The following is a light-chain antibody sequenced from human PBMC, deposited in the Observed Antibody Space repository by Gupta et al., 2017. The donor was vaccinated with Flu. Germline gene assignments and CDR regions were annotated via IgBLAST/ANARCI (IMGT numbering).Light chain of an antibody. CDR1: QSVGSN. CDR3: QQYNDWRT. J-gene: IGKJ1*01. CDR2: VAS. V-gene: IGKV3-15*01. Sequence: SPATLSVSPGDRSTRSCRASQSVGSNLAWYQQKPGQAPSLIIYVASTRATGIPDRFTGSGSGTEFTLTSSSLQSEDFALYYFQQYNDWRTFGQGTKVEIK.